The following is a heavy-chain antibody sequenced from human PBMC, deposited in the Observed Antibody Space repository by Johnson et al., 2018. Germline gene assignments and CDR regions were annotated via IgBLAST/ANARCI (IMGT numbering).Heavy chain of an antibody. Sequence: VQLVQSGGGLVQPGGSLRLSCAASGFTFSNCWMTWVRQAPGKGLEWVANIKQDGSERYYVDSVRGRFTISRDNAKNSLYLQMNSLRAEDTAVYYCARDMVVTMVRGRTYSYSYMDVWGKGTTVTVSS. CDR1: GFTFSNCW. D-gene: IGHD3-10*01. J-gene: IGHJ6*03. CDR3: ARDMVVTMVRGRTYSYSYMDV. CDR2: IKQDGSER. V-gene: IGHV3-7*01.